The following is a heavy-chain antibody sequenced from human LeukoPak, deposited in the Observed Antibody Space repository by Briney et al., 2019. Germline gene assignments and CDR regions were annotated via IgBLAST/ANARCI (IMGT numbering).Heavy chain of an antibody. CDR1: GFTFSSYG. CDR2: IRYDGSNK. V-gene: IGHV3-30*02. Sequence: GGSLRLSCAASGFTFSSYGMHWVRQAPGKGLEWVAFIRYDGSNKYYADSVKGRFTISRDNSKNTLYLQMNSLRAGDTAVYYCAKDAFTRSGYLDYWGQGTLVTVSS. J-gene: IGHJ4*02. CDR3: AKDAFTRSGYLDY. D-gene: IGHD3-22*01.